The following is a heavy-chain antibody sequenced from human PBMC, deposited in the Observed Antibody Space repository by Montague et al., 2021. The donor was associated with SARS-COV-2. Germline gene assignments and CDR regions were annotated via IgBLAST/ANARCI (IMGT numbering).Heavy chain of an antibody. D-gene: IGHD1-14*01. CDR1: GDSVSSNIAA. Sequence: CAISGDSVSSNIAAWNWIRQSPSRGFEWLGRTYYRSKWYNDYAVSVRSRITISPDTSKNQFSLQLNSVTPEDTAVYYCTQERGPGRTTWHYFDYWGQGTLVTVSS. J-gene: IGHJ4*02. CDR2: TYYRSKWYN. CDR3: TQERGPGRTTWHYFDY. V-gene: IGHV6-1*01.